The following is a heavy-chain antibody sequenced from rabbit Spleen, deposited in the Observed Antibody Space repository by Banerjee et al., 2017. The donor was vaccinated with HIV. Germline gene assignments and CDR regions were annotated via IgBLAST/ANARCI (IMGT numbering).Heavy chain of an antibody. J-gene: IGHJ3*01. Sequence: QSLEESGGGLVQPGGSLTLTCKASGFDLSRYYICWVRQAPGKGLEWIGCIDGDSSGSTWYATRAKGRFTTSKTSSTTVTLQMTSLTAADTATYFCARGLGVIQLDLWGPGTLVTVS. D-gene: IGHD1-1*01. V-gene: IGHV1S40*01. CDR3: ARGLGVIQLDL. CDR1: GFDLSRYY. CDR2: IDGDSSGST.